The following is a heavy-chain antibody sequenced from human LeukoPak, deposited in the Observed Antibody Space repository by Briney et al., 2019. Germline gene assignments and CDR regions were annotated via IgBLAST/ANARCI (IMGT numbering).Heavy chain of an antibody. CDR2: ISSSGSTI. Sequence: GGSLRLSCAASGFTFSDYYMSWIRQAPGKGLEWVSYISSSGSTIYYADSVKGRFTISRDNSENTLYLQMNSLRAEDTAVYYCAKGYSGSYLDYWGQGTLVTVSS. J-gene: IGHJ4*02. CDR1: GFTFSDYY. CDR3: AKGYSGSYLDY. V-gene: IGHV3-11*01. D-gene: IGHD1-26*01.